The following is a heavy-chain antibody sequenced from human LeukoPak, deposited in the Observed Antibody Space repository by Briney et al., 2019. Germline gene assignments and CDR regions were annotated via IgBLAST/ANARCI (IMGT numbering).Heavy chain of an antibody. Sequence: GGSLRLSCAASGFTFSSYRMNWVRQAPGKGLEWVSSISSSSTYIYYADSVKGRFTISRDNAKNSLYLQMNSLRAEDTAVYYCARPTYGDYEPFFDYWGQGTLVTVSS. D-gene: IGHD4-17*01. CDR1: GFTFSSYR. CDR2: ISSSSTYI. CDR3: ARPTYGDYEPFFDY. V-gene: IGHV3-21*01. J-gene: IGHJ4*02.